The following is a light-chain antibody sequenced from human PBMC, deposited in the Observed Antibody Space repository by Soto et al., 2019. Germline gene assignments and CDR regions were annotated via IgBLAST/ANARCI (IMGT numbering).Light chain of an antibody. V-gene: IGKV1-39*01. CDR1: QTISNY. CDR3: QQSYRAPCS. CDR2: AAS. J-gene: IGKJ2*02. Sequence: DIQMTQSPSSLSASVGDRVTISCRASQTISNYLNWYQQKPGKAPKLLIYAASSLQSGVPLRFSGSGSGTEFTLTISSLQPEDFATYYCQQSYRAPCSFGQGTKLEIK.